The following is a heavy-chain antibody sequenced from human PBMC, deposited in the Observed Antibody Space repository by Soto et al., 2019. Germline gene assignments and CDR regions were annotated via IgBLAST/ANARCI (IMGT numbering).Heavy chain of an antibody. CDR3: ARDQMGTSIGGMDV. J-gene: IGHJ6*02. CDR2: IIPIFGTT. V-gene: IGHV1-69*14. Sequence: QVQLVQSGAEVKNPGSSVKVSCKASGGTFSNDAISWVRQAPGQGLEWMGGIIPIFGTTHYGQRFQDRVKLTADKSTGTAYMELSGLTSKDSAVYYCARDQMGTSIGGMDVWGQGTTVTVSS. CDR1: GGTFSNDA. D-gene: IGHD7-27*01.